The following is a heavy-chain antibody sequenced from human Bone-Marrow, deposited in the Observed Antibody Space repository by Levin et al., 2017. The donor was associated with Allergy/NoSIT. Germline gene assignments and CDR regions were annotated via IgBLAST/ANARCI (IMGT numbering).Heavy chain of an antibody. V-gene: IGHV3-15*01. CDR2: IKSKTDGGTT. CDR1: GFTFSNAW. D-gene: IGHD4-17*01. CDR3: TTDRGGVTTSQDFDY. Sequence: PGGSLRLSCAASGFTFSNAWMSWVRQAPGKGLEWVGRIKSKTDGGTTDYAAPVKGRFTISRDDSKNTLYLQMNSLKTEDTAVYYCTTDRGGVTTSQDFDYWGQGTLVTVSS. J-gene: IGHJ4*02.